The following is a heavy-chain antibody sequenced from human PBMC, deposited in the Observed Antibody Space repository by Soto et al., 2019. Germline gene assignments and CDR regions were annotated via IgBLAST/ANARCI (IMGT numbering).Heavy chain of an antibody. CDR3: ARGYLIDYDSSGYPDY. V-gene: IGHV4-34*01. CDR1: GGSFSGYY. D-gene: IGHD3-22*01. Sequence: SETLSLTCAVYGGSFSGYYWSWIRQPPGKGLEWIGEINHSGSTNYNPSLKSRVTISVDTSKNQFSLKLSSVTAADTAVYYCARGYLIDYDSSGYPDYWGQGTLVTVSS. CDR2: INHSGST. J-gene: IGHJ4*02.